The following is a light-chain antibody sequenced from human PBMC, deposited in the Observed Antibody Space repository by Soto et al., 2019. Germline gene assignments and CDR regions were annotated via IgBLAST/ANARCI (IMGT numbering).Light chain of an antibody. CDR1: QSVSSSY. Sequence: EIVFTQSPGPLSLSPGERATLSCRASQSVSSSYLAWYQQKHGQAPRLLIYGASSRETGIPDRFSGSGSGTEFTLTISRLEPEDFAVYYCQQYGSSTITFGQGTRLEIK. CDR3: QQYGSSTIT. CDR2: GAS. V-gene: IGKV3-20*01. J-gene: IGKJ5*01.